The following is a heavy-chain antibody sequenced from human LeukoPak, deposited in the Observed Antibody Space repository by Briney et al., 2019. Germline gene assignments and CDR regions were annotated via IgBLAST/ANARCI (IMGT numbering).Heavy chain of an antibody. CDR1: GFTFSNAW. CDR2: IKQDGSEK. V-gene: IGHV3-7*01. Sequence: TGGSLRLSCAASGFTFSNAWMSWVRQAPGKGLEWVANIKQDGSEKYYVDSVKGRFTISRDNAKNSLYLQMNSLRAEDTAVYYCARDRDYDFWSGYWSVGKYWGQGTLVTVSS. CDR3: ARDRDYDFWSGYWSVGKY. D-gene: IGHD3-3*01. J-gene: IGHJ4*02.